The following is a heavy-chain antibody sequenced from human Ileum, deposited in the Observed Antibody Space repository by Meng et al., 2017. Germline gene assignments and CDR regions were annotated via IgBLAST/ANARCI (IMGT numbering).Heavy chain of an antibody. D-gene: IGHD2-8*01. J-gene: IGHJ6*02. CDR2: INWNGDST. CDR1: GFMYDNYG. CDR3: ARDLYPYGMDV. Sequence: RGSLRLSCAASGFMYDNYGMSWIRQVPGKGLEWVSGINWNGDSTSYVDSVPGRFTISRDNAKMSLYLQMTSLRAEDTALYYCARDLYPYGMDVWGQGTTVTVSS. V-gene: IGHV3-20*04.